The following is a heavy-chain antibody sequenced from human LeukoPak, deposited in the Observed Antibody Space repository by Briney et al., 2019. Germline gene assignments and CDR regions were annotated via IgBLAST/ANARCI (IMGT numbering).Heavy chain of an antibody. J-gene: IGHJ4*02. D-gene: IGHD3-10*01. CDR2: ISSSSSTI. CDR1: GFTFSSYS. CDR3: ASEFYGSGSSTDY. V-gene: IGHV3-48*02. Sequence: GGSLRLSCAASGFTFSSYSMNWVRQAPGKGLEWVSYISSSSSTIYYADSVKGRFTISRDNAKNSLYLQMNSLRDEDTAVYYCASEFYGSGSSTDYWGQGTLVTVSS.